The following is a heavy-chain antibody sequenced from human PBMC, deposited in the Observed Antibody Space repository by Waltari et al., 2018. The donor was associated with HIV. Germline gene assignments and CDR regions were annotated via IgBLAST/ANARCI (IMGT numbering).Heavy chain of an antibody. CDR3: ARESRYRGHDDACDV. CDR2: IKQDGRDK. Sequence: EVQVAESGGGLVQPGGSLRLSCVASGFSCGVYSMRWVRQAPGKGLEWVANIKQDGRDKFYAAPVKGRFTISRDYARNTVFLQMDNLGAEDTALYFCARESRYRGHDDACDVWGQGIMVTVSS. D-gene: IGHD2-21*01. CDR1: GFSCGVYS. V-gene: IGHV3-7*01. J-gene: IGHJ3*01.